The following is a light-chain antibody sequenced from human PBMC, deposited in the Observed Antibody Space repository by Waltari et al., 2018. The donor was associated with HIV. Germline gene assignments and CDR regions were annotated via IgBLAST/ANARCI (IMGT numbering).Light chain of an antibody. Sequence: QSVLTQPPSASGTPGQRVTISCSGGNSNTARNTVNWYRQLPGTAPKLLIYSDNQRPSGVPDRISGSKSGTSASLAISGLQSEDEADYYCATWDDSLGTYVFGTATKVTVL. J-gene: IGLJ1*01. V-gene: IGLV1-44*01. CDR3: ATWDDSLGTYV. CDR2: SDN. CDR1: NSNTARNT.